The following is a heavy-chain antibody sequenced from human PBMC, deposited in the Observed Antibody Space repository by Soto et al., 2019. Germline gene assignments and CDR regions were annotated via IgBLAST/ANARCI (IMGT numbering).Heavy chain of an antibody. CDR3: ATSSSGWPDWFDP. CDR2: IFHSGST. CDR1: GGSFRDDGYS. D-gene: IGHD6-19*01. J-gene: IGHJ5*02. V-gene: IGHV4-30-2*06. Sequence: SETLSLTCTVSGGSFRDDGYSWNWIRQSPGKGPEWIGCIFHSGSTLYSPSLKSRVSMSLDVSKNQFSLALTSVTAADTAVYYCATSSSGWPDWFDPWSPGSLVTVSS.